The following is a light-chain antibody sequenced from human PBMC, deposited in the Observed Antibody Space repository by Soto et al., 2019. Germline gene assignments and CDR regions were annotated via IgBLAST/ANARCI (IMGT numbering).Light chain of an antibody. V-gene: IGKV3-15*01. CDR1: QSVGRN. Sequence: EIMMTQSPATLSVSPGERATLYCRASQSVGRNLAWYQQKPGQGPRLLIYGASTRATGIPARFSGSGSGTDFTLTISSLQSEDFAVYYCQQYNDWPPYTFGQGTKLEIK. CDR3: QQYNDWPPYT. CDR2: GAS. J-gene: IGKJ2*01.